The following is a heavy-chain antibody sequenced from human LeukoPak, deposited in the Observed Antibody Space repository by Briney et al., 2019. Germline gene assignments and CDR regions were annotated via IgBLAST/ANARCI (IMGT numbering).Heavy chain of an antibody. D-gene: IGHD3-22*01. CDR3: ATPGYYYDSSGYSFDY. CDR2: IYPGDSDT. Sequence: GESLRISCKGSGYSFTSYWIGWVRQMPGKGLEWMGIIYPGDSDTRYSPSFQGQVTISADKSISTAYLQWSSLKASDTAMYYCATPGYYYDSSGYSFDYWGQGTLVTVSS. V-gene: IGHV5-51*01. CDR1: GYSFTSYW. J-gene: IGHJ4*02.